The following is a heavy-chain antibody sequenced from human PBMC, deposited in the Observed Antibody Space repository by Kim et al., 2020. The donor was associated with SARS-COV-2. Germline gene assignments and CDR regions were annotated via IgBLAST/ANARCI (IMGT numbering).Heavy chain of an antibody. J-gene: IGHJ6*02. CDR3: AKDSAAYCGGDCYSWTPSMDG. Sequence: GGSLRLSCAASGFTFSNYGMHWVRQAPGKGLEWVAVISYGGGKKYYGDSVKGRFTISRDNSKNTLYLQMNSLRAEDTAVFYCAKDSAAYCGGDCYSWTPSMDGWGQGTTVTVSS. CDR1: GFTFSNYG. V-gene: IGHV3-30*18. CDR2: ISYGGGKK. D-gene: IGHD2-21*02.